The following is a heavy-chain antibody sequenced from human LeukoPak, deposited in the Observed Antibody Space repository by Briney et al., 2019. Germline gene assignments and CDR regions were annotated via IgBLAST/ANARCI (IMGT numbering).Heavy chain of an antibody. CDR3: ARRNIRYIHY. CDR2: ISPSGGST. V-gene: IGHV1-46*01. Sequence: GASVKVSCKASGYTFTSYYMHLVRQAPGQGLEWVGIISPSGGSTSYAQKFQGRVTMTRDTSTSTVYMELSRLGSEETAVYSCARRNIRYIHYWGQRTLVTVSS. J-gene: IGHJ4*02. D-gene: IGHD1-14*01. CDR1: GYTFTSYY.